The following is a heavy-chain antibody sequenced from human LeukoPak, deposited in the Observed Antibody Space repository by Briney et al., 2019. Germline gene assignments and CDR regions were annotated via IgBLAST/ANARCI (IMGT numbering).Heavy chain of an antibody. Sequence: SEPLSLTCSVCGSIRGYYWRWIRQPPGKGLGWIGYIYTSGSTNYNPSLESRVTISVDTSKNQFSLDLSSATAADTAVYYCARQKCTSASRLTKNAFDIWGQGTMVTVSS. CDR3: ARQKCTSASRLTKNAFDI. V-gene: IGHV4-4*09. CDR2: IYTSGST. D-gene: IGHD2-2*01. J-gene: IGHJ3*02. CDR1: GSIRGYY.